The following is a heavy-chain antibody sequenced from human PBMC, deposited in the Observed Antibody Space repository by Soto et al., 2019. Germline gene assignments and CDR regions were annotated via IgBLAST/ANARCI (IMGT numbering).Heavy chain of an antibody. Sequence: GGSLRLSCTASGFNFGDYAMSWFRQAPGKGLEWVGFIRSKAYGETTEYVAYVKGRFTISRDDSKSIAYLQMNSLKTEETAVYYCTRDRSGYSSSWYYEPRDYWGQGTLVTVSS. D-gene: IGHD6-13*01. CDR2: IRSKAYGETT. CDR1: GFNFGDYA. V-gene: IGHV3-49*03. CDR3: TRDRSGYSSSWYYEPRDY. J-gene: IGHJ4*02.